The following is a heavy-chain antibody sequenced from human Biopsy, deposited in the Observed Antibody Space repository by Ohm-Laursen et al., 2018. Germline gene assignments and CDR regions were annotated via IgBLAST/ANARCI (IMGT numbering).Heavy chain of an antibody. CDR2: MNPNSGNT. D-gene: IGHD3-22*01. CDR3: ARDFNYDGGGSFNFDY. V-gene: IGHV1-8*01. J-gene: IGHJ4*02. Sequence: ASVKVSCKASGYTFTNYNVNWVRQATGQGLEWMGWMNPNSGNTGYAQKFQGRVTMTRNTSISTAYMELSSLTSVDTAVYYCARDFNYDGGGSFNFDYWGQGTLVSVSA. CDR1: GYTFTNYN.